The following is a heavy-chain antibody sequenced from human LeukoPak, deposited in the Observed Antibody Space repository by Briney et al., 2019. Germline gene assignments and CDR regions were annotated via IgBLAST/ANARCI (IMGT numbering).Heavy chain of an antibody. D-gene: IGHD6-19*01. CDR1: GGSISSYY. V-gene: IGHV4-59*12. J-gene: IGHJ4*02. CDR3: ASSGLTSVAFDY. Sequence: SETLSLTCTVSGGSISSYYWSWIRQPPGKGLEWIGYIYYSGSTNYNPSLKSRVTISVDTSKNQFSLKLRSVTAADTAVYYCASSGLTSVAFDYWGQGTLVTVSS. CDR2: IYYSGST.